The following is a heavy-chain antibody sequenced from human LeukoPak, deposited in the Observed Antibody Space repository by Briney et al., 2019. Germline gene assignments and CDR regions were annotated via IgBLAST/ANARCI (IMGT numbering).Heavy chain of an antibody. D-gene: IGHD3-3*01. CDR2: IYYTGST. CDR3: ARYMRDSGTYDFDY. Sequence: PSETLSLTCSVSGASISGYYWSWIRQFPGKGLEWIGYIYYTGSTNYNPSLKSRVTITVDTSNNQFSLNLWSMTAADTAVYYCARYMRDSGTYDFDYWGQGTLVTVSS. V-gene: IGHV4-59*13. CDR1: GASISGYY. J-gene: IGHJ4*02.